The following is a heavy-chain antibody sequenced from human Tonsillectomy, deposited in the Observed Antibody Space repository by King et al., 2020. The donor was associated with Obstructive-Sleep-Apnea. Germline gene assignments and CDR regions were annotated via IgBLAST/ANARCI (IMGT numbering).Heavy chain of an antibody. CDR3: AREGGIIGNY. Sequence: VQMQESGPGLVKTSENLSLTCTVSGGSINNSYWSWLRQPPGKGLVWIGYIYYNGSTTYNPSLKSRVSMSVDTSKNQFSLKLTSVTAADTAGYYCAREGGIIGNYWGQGTLVTVSS. D-gene: IGHD1-26*01. V-gene: IGHV4-59*01. CDR2: IYYNGST. J-gene: IGHJ4*02. CDR1: GGSINNSY.